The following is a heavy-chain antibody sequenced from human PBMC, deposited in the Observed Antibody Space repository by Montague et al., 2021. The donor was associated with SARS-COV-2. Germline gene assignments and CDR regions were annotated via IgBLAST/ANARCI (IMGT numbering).Heavy chain of an antibody. CDR3: VREKYYFDDSGSK. CDR2: VYHTGST. J-gene: IGHJ4*02. D-gene: IGHD3-22*01. CDR1: GVSISSGSYY. V-gene: IGHV4-61*01. Sequence: SETLSLTCSVSGVSISSGSYYWSWVRQPPGKGLEWIGYVYHTGSTNHNPSLKSRVTLSIDTSKNQFSLNLTSVTAADTAVYYCVREKYYFDDSGSKWGQGTL.